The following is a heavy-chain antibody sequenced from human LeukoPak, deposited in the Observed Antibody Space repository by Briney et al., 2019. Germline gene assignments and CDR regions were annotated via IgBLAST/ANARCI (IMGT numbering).Heavy chain of an antibody. Sequence: GGSLRLSCAASGFTFRYYSMNWVRQAPGKGLEWVSSISTSLGYIYYADSVKGRFTISRDNAKNTLYLQMNSLRAEDTAVYYCASDFYTSWGQGTTVTLSS. V-gene: IGHV3-21*01. D-gene: IGHD2/OR15-2a*01. CDR2: ISTSLGYI. CDR3: ASDFYTS. CDR1: GFTFRYYS. J-gene: IGHJ6*02.